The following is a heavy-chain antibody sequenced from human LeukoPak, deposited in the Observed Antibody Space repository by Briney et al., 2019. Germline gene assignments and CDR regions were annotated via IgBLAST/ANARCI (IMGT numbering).Heavy chain of an antibody. Sequence: PSETLSLTCAVYGGSFSGYYWSWIRQPPGKGLEWIGEINHSGSTNYNPSLKSRVTISVDTSKNQFSLKLNSVTAADTAVYYCARAGYGDSDFDYWGQGTLVTVSS. V-gene: IGHV4-34*01. J-gene: IGHJ4*02. CDR1: GGSFSGYY. CDR2: INHSGST. CDR3: ARAGYGDSDFDY. D-gene: IGHD4-17*01.